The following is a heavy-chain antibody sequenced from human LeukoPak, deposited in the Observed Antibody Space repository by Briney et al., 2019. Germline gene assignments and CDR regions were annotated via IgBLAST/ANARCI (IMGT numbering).Heavy chain of an antibody. V-gene: IGHV3-23*01. CDR1: GFTFSSYA. D-gene: IGHD3-22*01. Sequence: QSGGSLRLSCAASGFTFSSYAMSWARQAPGKGLEWVSAISGSGGSTYYADSVKGRFTISRDNSKNTLYLQMNSLRAEDTAVYYCAKAPTAGLFGHRYFDYWGQGTLVTVSS. J-gene: IGHJ4*02. CDR3: AKAPTAGLFGHRYFDY. CDR2: ISGSGGST.